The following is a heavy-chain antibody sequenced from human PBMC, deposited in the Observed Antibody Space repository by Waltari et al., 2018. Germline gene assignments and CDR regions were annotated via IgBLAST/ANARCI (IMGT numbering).Heavy chain of an antibody. J-gene: IGHJ4*02. V-gene: IGHV3-33*08. CDR2: IWYDGSNK. D-gene: IGHD3-16*01. CDR3: AKGVGVNYYFDY. CDR1: GFPFSSYG. Sequence: QVQLVESGGGVVQPGRSLRLSCAASGFPFSSYGMHWVRQAPGKGLEWVAVIWYDGSNKYYADSVKGRFTISRDNSKNTLYLQMNSLRAEDTAMYYCAKGVGVNYYFDYWGQGTLVTVSS.